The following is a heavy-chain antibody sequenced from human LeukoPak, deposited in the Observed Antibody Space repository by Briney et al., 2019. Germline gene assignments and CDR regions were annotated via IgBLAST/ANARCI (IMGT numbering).Heavy chain of an antibody. D-gene: IGHD6-13*01. V-gene: IGHV1-18*04. CDR3: AIAAAGTREDHFDY. Sequence: ASVKVSCKASGYTFTSYGISWVRQAPGQGLEWMGWISAYNGNTNYAQKLQGRVTMTTDTSTSTAYMELRSLRSDDTAVYYCAIAAAGTREDHFDYWGQGTLVTVSS. CDR1: GYTFTSYG. J-gene: IGHJ4*02. CDR2: ISAYNGNT.